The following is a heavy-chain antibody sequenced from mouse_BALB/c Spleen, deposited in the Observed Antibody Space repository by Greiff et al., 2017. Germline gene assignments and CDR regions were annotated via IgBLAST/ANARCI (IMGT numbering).Heavy chain of an antibody. V-gene: IGHV5-9-3*01. Sequence: DVMLVESGGGLVKPGGSLKLSCAASGFTFSSYAMSWVRQTPEKRLEWVATISSGGSYTYYPDSVKGRFTISRDNAKNTLYLQMSSLRSEDTAMYYCARQEKIYGSSFYYFDYWGQGTTLTVSS. D-gene: IGHD1-1*01. J-gene: IGHJ2*01. CDR3: ARQEKIYGSSFYYFDY. CDR1: GFTFSSYA. CDR2: ISSGGSYT.